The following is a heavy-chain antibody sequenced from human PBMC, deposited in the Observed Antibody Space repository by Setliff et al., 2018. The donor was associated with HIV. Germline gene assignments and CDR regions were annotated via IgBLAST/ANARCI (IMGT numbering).Heavy chain of an antibody. CDR2: IYNTGST. V-gene: IGHV4-31*03. J-gene: IGHJ4*02. D-gene: IGHD6-13*01. CDR1: GGSFSDYY. CDR3: ARGRGSSSSWPIDY. Sequence: SETLSLTCTVSGGSFSDYYRSWIRQHPGKGLEWIGYIYNTGSTYHSPSLESRVTISIDTSKNQFSLKLSSVTAADTAVYFCARGRGSSSSWPIDYWGQGTLVTVSS.